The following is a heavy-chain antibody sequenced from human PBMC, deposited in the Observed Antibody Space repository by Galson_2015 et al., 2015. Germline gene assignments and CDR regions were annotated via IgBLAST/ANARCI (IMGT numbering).Heavy chain of an antibody. CDR2: IYYSGST. V-gene: IGHV4-59*01. CDR1: GGSISSYY. J-gene: IGHJ4*02. D-gene: IGHD5-18*01. Sequence: ETLSLTCTVSGGSISSYYWSWIRQPPGKGLEWIGYIYYSGSTNYNPSLKSRVTISVDTSKNQFSLKLSSVTAADTAVYYCATSDSYGYYAIDYWGQGTLVTVSS. CDR3: ATSDSYGYYAIDY.